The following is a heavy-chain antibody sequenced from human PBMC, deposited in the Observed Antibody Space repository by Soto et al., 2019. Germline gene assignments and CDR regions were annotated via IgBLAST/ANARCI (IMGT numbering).Heavy chain of an antibody. D-gene: IGHD6-19*01. Sequence: EVQLLESGGGLAQPGGSLRLSCAVSGFTFRNYDLTWVRQAPGKGLEWVSTISGSGVRTDYADAVKGRLTITRDTSKNTLYMEMNSLRAEDTAVHHCARGGYSAGWTYGMDVWGQGTTVTVS. CDR1: GFTFRNYD. CDR3: ARGGYSAGWTYGMDV. J-gene: IGHJ6*02. CDR2: ISGSGVRT. V-gene: IGHV3-23*01.